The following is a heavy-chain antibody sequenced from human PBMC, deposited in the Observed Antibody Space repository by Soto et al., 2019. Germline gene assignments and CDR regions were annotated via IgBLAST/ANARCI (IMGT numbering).Heavy chain of an antibody. V-gene: IGHV3-73*01. J-gene: IGHJ4*02. CDR1: GFTFSGSA. Sequence: GESLKISCAASGFTFSGSAMHWVRQASGKGLEWVGRIRSKANSYATAYAASVKGRFTISRDDSKNTAYLQMNSLKTEDTAVYYCTRERGLTATAEFSEFDYWGQGTLVTVSS. CDR3: TRERGLTATAEFSEFDY. CDR2: IRSKANSYAT. D-gene: IGHD5-18*01.